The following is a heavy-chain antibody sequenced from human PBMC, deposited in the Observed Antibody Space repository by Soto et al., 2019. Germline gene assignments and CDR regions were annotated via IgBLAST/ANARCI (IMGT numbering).Heavy chain of an antibody. V-gene: IGHV4-59*01. CDR3: ARDLRSGYYYYYGMDV. Sequence: PSETLSLTCTVSGGSISSYYWSWIRQPPGKGLEWIGYIYYSGSTNYNPSLKSRVTISVDTSKNQFSLKLSSVTAADTAVYYCARDLRSGYYYYYGMDVWGQGTTVTVSS. CDR2: IYYSGST. J-gene: IGHJ6*02. CDR1: GGSISSYY. D-gene: IGHD2-15*01.